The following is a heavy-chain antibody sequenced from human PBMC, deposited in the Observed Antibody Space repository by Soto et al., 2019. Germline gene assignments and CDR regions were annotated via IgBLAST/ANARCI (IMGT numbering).Heavy chain of an antibody. CDR2: IIPIIGII. CDR1: GGTFSTYT. Sequence: QVQLVQSGAEVKKPGSSVKVSCKASGGTFSTYTITWVRQAPGQGLEWMGRIIPIIGIINYAQKFQGRATSRGDKFTGTAYMELTGLRSAATAVYYCAGDPDSHYNDSHASSYPWGQGTLVTVSS. J-gene: IGHJ5*02. D-gene: IGHD4-4*01. V-gene: IGHV1-69*08. CDR3: AGDPDSHYNDSHASSYP.